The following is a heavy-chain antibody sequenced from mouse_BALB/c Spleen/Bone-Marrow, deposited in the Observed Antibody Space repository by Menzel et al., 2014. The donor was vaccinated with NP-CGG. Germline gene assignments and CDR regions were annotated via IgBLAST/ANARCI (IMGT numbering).Heavy chain of an antibody. Sequence: EVQVVESGGGLVQPGGSLKLSCKTSGLPITASYMNWVRQPPGAALAWLAFIRNKANGYTTEYSASVKGRFTISRDNSQSILYLHIDTLRAEDSATYYCARDMGGILFDSWVRGTTFTVSS. D-gene: IGHD4-1*01. V-gene: IGHV7-3*02. CDR2: IRNKANGYTT. CDR3: ARDMGGILFDS. J-gene: IGHJ2*01. CDR1: GLPITASY.